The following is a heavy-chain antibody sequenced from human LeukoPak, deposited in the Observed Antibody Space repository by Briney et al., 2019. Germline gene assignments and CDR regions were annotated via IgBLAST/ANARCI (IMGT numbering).Heavy chain of an antibody. J-gene: IGHJ6*03. V-gene: IGHV3-15*01. CDR3: TTNAVYSYYYMDV. Sequence: PGGSLRLSCAASGFTFSNAWLSWVRQAPGKGLEWVGRIKSKPDGGTTDYAAPVKGRFTISRDDSKNTLYLQVNSLKTEDTAVYSCTTNAVYSYYYMDVWGKGTTVTVSS. D-gene: IGHD6-19*01. CDR2: IKSKPDGGTT. CDR1: GFTFSNAW.